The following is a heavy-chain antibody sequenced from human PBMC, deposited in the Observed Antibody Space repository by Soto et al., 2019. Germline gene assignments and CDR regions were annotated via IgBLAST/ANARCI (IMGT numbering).Heavy chain of an antibody. Sequence: PGGSLKISCKGSGYSFPTYWIGWVRQMPGKGLEWMGWMNPNSGNTGYAQKFQGRVTMTRNTSISTAYMELSSLTSEDTAVYYCARERTRIGFDIWGQGTMVTVSS. CDR2: MNPNSGNT. D-gene: IGHD2-15*01. CDR3: ARERTRIGFDI. J-gene: IGHJ3*02. CDR1: GYSFPTYW. V-gene: IGHV1-8*02.